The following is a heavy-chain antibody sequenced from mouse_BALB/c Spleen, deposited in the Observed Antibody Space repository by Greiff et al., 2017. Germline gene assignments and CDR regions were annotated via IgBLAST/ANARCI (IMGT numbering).Heavy chain of an antibody. CDR3: ARGYGNYYYAMDY. V-gene: IGHV2-2*02. CDR1: GFSLTSYG. CDR2: IWSGGST. Sequence: VQLVESGPGLVQPSQSLSITCTVSGFSLTSYGVHWVRQSPGKGLEWLGVIWSGGSTDYNAAFISRLSISKDNSKSQVFFKMNSLQANDTAIYYCARGYGNYYYAMDYWGQGTSVTVSS. J-gene: IGHJ4*01. D-gene: IGHD2-1*01.